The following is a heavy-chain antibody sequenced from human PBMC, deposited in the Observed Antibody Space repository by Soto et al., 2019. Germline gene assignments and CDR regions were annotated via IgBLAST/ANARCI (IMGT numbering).Heavy chain of an antibody. Sequence: ASVKVSCKASGYTFTSYAMHWVRQAPGQRLEWMGWINAGNGSTKYSQKFQGRVTMTRDTSTSTAYMELSRLRSDDTAVYYCARAGRGVSLYLDAFDIWGQGTMVTVSS. CDR1: GYTFTSYA. CDR3: ARAGRGVSLYLDAFDI. CDR2: INAGNGST. V-gene: IGHV1-3*01. J-gene: IGHJ3*02.